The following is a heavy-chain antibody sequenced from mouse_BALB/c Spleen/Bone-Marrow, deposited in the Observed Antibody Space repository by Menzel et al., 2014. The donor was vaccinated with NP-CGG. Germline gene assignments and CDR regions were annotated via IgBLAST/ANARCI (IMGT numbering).Heavy chain of an antibody. CDR3: ARQIYFPYFDY. Sequence: EVKLMESGGGLVQPGGSLKLSCAASGFTFSSYTMSWVRQTPEKRLEWVAYISNGGGSTYYPDTVKGRFTISRDNAKNTLYLQMSSLKSEDTAMYYCARQIYFPYFDYWGQDTTLTVSS. V-gene: IGHV5-12-2*01. CDR1: GFTFSSYT. CDR2: ISNGGGST. J-gene: IGHJ2*01. D-gene: IGHD2-1*01.